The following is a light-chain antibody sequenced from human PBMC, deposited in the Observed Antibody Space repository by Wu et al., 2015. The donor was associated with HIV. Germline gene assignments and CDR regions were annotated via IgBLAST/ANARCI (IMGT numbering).Light chain of an antibody. CDR3: HQYNNWPPWT. J-gene: IGKJ1*01. CDR1: QSVSSS. CDR2: DAS. Sequence: EIVLTQSPGTLSLSPGERATLSCRASQSVSSSSLAWYQQKPGQAPRLLIYDASTRATGIPARFSGGGSGTEFTLTISSLQSEDFAFYYCHQYNNWPPWTFGQGTKVEIK. V-gene: IGKV3-15*01.